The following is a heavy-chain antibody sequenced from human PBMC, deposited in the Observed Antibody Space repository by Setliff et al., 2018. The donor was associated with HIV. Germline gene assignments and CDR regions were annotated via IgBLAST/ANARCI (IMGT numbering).Heavy chain of an antibody. Sequence: GASVKVSCKASGHTFNNYDIHWVRRATGQGLEWMGWMNPNTGVAGYALKFHGRVTMTRDTSISIVYMELSSLTSEDTAVYWCASGKGVGGVIITGGLDVWGKGTTVTVSS. V-gene: IGHV1-8*01. CDR1: GHTFNNYD. CDR2: MNPNTGVA. J-gene: IGHJ6*04. CDR3: ASGKGVGGVIITGGLDV. D-gene: IGHD3-10*01.